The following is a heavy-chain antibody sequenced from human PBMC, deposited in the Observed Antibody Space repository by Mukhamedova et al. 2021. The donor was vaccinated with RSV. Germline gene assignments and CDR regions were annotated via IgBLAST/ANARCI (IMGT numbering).Heavy chain of an antibody. D-gene: IGHD1-14*01. J-gene: IGHJ4*02. V-gene: IGHV3-48*02. CDR3: ARASEPWYFDY. Sequence: ADSVKGRFTISRDNAGSSLYLQMNSLRDEDTAVYYCARASEPWYFDYWGQGTPVTVSS.